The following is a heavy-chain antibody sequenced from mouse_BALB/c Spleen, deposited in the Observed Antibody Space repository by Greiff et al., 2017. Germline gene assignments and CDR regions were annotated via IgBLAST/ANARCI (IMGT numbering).Heavy chain of an antibody. V-gene: IGHV14-1*02. D-gene: IGHD1-1*01. CDR3: ASVDYYGSRGYYAMDY. CDR1: GFNIKDYY. Sequence: VQLQQSGAELVRPGALVKLSCKASGFNIKDYYMHWVKQRPEQGLEWIGWIDPENGNTIYDPKFQGKASITADTSSNTAYLQLSSLTSEDTAVYYCASVDYYGSRGYYAMDYWGQGTSVTVSS. J-gene: IGHJ4*01. CDR2: IDPENGNT.